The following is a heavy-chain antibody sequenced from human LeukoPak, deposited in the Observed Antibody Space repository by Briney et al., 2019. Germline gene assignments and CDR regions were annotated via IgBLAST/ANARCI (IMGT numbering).Heavy chain of an antibody. CDR2: INPSGGST. CDR3: ASSQEPHQVDY. V-gene: IGHV1-46*01. CDR1: GYTFTSYY. D-gene: IGHD1-26*01. Sequence: ASVKVSCKASGYTFTSYYVHWVRQAPGQGLEWMGIINPSGGSTSYAQKFQGRVTMTRDTSTSTVYMELSSLRSEDTAVYYCASSQEPHQVDYWGQGTLVTVSS. J-gene: IGHJ4*02.